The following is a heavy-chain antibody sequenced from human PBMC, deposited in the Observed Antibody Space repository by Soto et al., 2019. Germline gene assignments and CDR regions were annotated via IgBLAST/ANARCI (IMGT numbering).Heavy chain of an antibody. CDR3: ARQSEAGRHYYYYYGMDV. D-gene: IGHD6-13*01. CDR2: IYPGDSDT. J-gene: IGHJ6*02. V-gene: IGHV5-51*01. Sequence: INYCSRRIIKIHGKGLEWMGIIYPGDSDTRYSPSFQGQVTISADKSISTAYLQWSSLKASDTAMYYCARQSEAGRHYYYYYGMDVWGQGTTVTVSS. CDR1: INYC.